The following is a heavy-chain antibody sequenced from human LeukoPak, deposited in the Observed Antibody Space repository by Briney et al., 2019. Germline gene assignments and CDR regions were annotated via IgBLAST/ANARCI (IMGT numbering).Heavy chain of an antibody. V-gene: IGHV3-49*04. J-gene: IGHJ4*02. CDR3: TRVDQDYYDSSGYYGY. CDR1: GFTFGDYA. D-gene: IGHD3-22*01. Sequence: PGRSLRLSCTASGFTFGDYAVSWVRQAPGKGLEWVGFIRSKAYGGTTEYAASVKGRFTISRDDSKSIAYLQMNSLKTEDTAVYYCTRVDQDYYDSSGYYGYWGQGTLVTVSS. CDR2: IRSKAYGGTT.